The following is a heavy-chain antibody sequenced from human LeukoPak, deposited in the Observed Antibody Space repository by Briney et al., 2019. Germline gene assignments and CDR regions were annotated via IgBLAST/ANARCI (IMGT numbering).Heavy chain of an antibody. Sequence: GGSLRLSCAASGFTFSSYGMHWVRQAPGKGLEWVAFIWYDGSNKYYADSVKGRFTISRDNSKNTLYLQMNSLRAEDTAVYYCAKGVVPAAIWGVSGFDYWGQGTLVTVSS. V-gene: IGHV3-30*02. CDR1: GFTFSSYG. D-gene: IGHD2-2*02. J-gene: IGHJ4*02. CDR3: AKGVVPAAIWGVSGFDY. CDR2: IWYDGSNK.